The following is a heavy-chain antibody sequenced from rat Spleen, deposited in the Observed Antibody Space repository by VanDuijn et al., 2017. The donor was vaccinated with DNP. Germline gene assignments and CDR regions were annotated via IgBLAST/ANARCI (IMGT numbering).Heavy chain of an antibody. Sequence: EVQLVESGGGVVQPGKSLKLSCAASGFSFSDSAMAWVRQSPKMGLEWVATIIYDGSHTFYRDSVQGRYIISRDNAKTTLNLQMDSLRSEDTATYYCARQPGDFDYWGQGVMVTVSS. CDR3: ARQPGDFDY. J-gene: IGHJ2*01. D-gene: IGHD1-4*01. CDR1: GFSFSDSA. CDR2: IIYDGSHT. V-gene: IGHV5-17*01.